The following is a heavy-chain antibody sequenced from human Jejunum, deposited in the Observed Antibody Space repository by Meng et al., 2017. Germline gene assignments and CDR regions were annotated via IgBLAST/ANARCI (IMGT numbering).Heavy chain of an antibody. Sequence: QVPRQEAGPGLVQPAQTLSPTCTVSGGSMNSAGPYWSWIRQDPGKGLEWIGYIHYSGGTYYNPSLKSRVTISVDTSKNQFSLKLNSVSAADTAVYYCARATAGNSEYFQNWGQGTLVTVSS. CDR1: GGSMNSAGPY. D-gene: IGHD4-23*01. J-gene: IGHJ1*01. CDR2: IHYSGGT. CDR3: ARATAGNSEYFQN. V-gene: IGHV4-31*03.